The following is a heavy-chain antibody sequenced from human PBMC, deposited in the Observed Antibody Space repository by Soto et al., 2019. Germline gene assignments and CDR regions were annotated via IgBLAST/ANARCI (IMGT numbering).Heavy chain of an antibody. Sequence: GASVKVSCKASGGTFSSYAISWVRQAPGQGLEWMGGIIPIFGTANYAQKFQGRVTITADESTSTAYMELSSLRSADTAVYYCARVRRDGYNMYRWVQNYYYGMDVWGQGTTVTVSS. CDR2: IIPIFGTA. D-gene: IGHD1-1*01. V-gene: IGHV1-69*13. J-gene: IGHJ6*02. CDR1: GGTFSSYA. CDR3: ARVRRDGYNMYRWVQNYYYGMDV.